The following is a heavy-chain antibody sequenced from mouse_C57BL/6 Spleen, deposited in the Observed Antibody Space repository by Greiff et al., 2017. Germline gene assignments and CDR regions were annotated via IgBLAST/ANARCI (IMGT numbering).Heavy chain of an antibody. Sequence: QVQLQQPGAELVRPGSSVKLSCKASGYTFTSYWMHWVKQRPIQGLEWIGNIDPSDSETHYNQKFKDKATLTVDKSSSTAYMQLSSLTSEDSAVYYCAREDGYYPLAYWGQGTLVTVSA. J-gene: IGHJ3*01. D-gene: IGHD2-3*01. V-gene: IGHV1-52*01. CDR1: GYTFTSYW. CDR2: IDPSDSET. CDR3: AREDGYYPLAY.